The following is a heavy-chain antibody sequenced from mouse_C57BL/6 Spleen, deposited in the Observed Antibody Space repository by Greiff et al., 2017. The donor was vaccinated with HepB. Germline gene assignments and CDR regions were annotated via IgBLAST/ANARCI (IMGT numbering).Heavy chain of an antibody. CDR1: GYTFTSYW. J-gene: IGHJ4*01. V-gene: IGHV1-72*01. Sequence: QVQLQQPGAELVKPGASVKLSCKASGYTFTSYWMHWVKQRPGRGLEWIGRIDPNSGGTKYNEKLKSTATLTVDKPSGTAYMQLSSLTSEDSAVYYCASPITTVVASYYAMDYWGQGTSVTVSS. CDR3: ASPITTVVASYYAMDY. CDR2: IDPNSGGT. D-gene: IGHD1-1*01.